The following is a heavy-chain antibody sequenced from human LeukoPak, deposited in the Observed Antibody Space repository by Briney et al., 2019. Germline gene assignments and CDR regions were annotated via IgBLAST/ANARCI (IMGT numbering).Heavy chain of an antibody. V-gene: IGHV3-21*01. J-gene: IGHJ4*02. CDR2: LSSRGSYI. CDR1: GFTFSSYA. CDR3: AREDPHFDY. Sequence: PGRSLRLSCAASGFTFSSYAMHWVRQAPGKGLEWVSSLSSRGSYIYYADSVKGRFTISRDNAKNSLYLQMNSLRAEDTAVYYCAREDPHFDYWGQGTLVTVSS.